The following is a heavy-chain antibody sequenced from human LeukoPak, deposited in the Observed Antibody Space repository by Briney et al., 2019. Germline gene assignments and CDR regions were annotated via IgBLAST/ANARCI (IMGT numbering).Heavy chain of an antibody. CDR3: ARVPKAVTTTDAFDI. Sequence: SETLSLTCTVSGGSISSSSYYWGWIRQPPGKGLEWIGSIYYSGSTYYNPSLKSRVTISVDTSKNQFSLKLSSVTAADTAVYYCARVPKAVTTTDAFDIWGQGTMVTVSS. CDR1: GGSISSSSYY. CDR2: IYYSGST. V-gene: IGHV4-39*07. D-gene: IGHD4-11*01. J-gene: IGHJ3*02.